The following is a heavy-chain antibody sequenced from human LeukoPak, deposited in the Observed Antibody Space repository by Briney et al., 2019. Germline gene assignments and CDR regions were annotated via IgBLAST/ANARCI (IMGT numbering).Heavy chain of an antibody. D-gene: IGHD3-10*01. J-gene: IGHJ6*03. V-gene: IGHV4-59*01. CDR3: ARDREYGLYMDV. CDR2: IYYSGST. CDR1: GGSISSYY. Sequence: SETLSLTCTGSGGSISSYYWSWIRQPPGKGLEWIGYIYYSGSTNYNPSLKSRVTISVDTSKNQFSLKLSSVTAADTAVYYCARDREYGLYMDVWGKGTTVTVSS.